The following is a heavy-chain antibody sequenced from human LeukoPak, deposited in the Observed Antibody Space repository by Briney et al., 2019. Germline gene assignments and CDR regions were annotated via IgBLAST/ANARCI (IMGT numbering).Heavy chain of an antibody. Sequence: SETLSLTCTVSGGSISSGDYYWSWIRQPPGKGLEWIGYISYSGSTYYNPSLKSRVTISVDTPKNQFSLRLSSVTAADTAVYYCARHQIISFDWLLVDYWGQGTLVTVSS. V-gene: IGHV4-30-4*01. CDR2: ISYSGST. D-gene: IGHD3-9*01. CDR3: ARHQIISFDWLLVDY. CDR1: GGSISSGDYY. J-gene: IGHJ4*02.